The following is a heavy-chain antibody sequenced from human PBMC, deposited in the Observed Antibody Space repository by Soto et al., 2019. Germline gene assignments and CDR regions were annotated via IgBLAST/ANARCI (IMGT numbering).Heavy chain of an antibody. CDR3: ARDVSGVAGSDAFDI. D-gene: IGHD6-19*01. Sequence: SETLSLTCAVSGYSISSGYYWGWIRQPPGRGLEWIGSIYHSGSTYYNPSLKSRVTISVDTSKNQFSLKLSSVTAADTAVYYCARDVSGVAGSDAFDIWGQGTMVTVSS. J-gene: IGHJ3*02. V-gene: IGHV4-38-2*02. CDR2: IYHSGST. CDR1: GYSISSGYY.